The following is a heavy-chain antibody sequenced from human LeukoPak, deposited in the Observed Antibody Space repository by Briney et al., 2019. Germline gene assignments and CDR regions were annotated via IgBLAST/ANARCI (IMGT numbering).Heavy chain of an antibody. CDR1: GFTFSSYE. Sequence: GGSLRLSCAASGFTFSSYEMNWVRQAPGKGLEWVSYISSSGSTIYYADSVKGRFTISRDNAKNSLYLQMNSLRAEDTAVYYCAKLLIAAAGTNWFDPWSQGTLVTVSS. CDR3: AKLLIAAAGTNWFDP. V-gene: IGHV3-48*03. J-gene: IGHJ5*02. CDR2: ISSSGSTI. D-gene: IGHD6-13*01.